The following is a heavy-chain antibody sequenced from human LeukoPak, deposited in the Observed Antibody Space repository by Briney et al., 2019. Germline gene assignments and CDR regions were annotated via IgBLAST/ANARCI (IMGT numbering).Heavy chain of an antibody. J-gene: IGHJ4*02. CDR1: GYTFTSYG. CDR2: TSAYNGNT. V-gene: IGHV1-18*01. D-gene: IGHD2-2*01. CDR3: ARVHPYCSRTSCYFH. Sequence: GASVKVSCKASGYTFTSYGINWVRQAPGQGLEWMGWTSAYNGNTNYAQKLQGRVTMTTDTSTSTAYMELRSLGSDDTAVYYCARVHPYCSRTSCYFHWGQGTLVTVSS.